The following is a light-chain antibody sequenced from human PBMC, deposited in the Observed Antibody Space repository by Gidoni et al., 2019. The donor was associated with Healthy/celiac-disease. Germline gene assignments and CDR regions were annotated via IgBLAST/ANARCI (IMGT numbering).Light chain of an antibody. CDR3: MQARQTPLT. CDR1: QSLLHSNGYTY. Sequence: IVMTQSPLYLPVAPGEPASIACRSSQSLLHSNGYTYLDWYLQKPGQSPQLLIYLGSNRASGVPDRFSGSGSGTDFTLKISRVEAEDVGVYYCMQARQTPLTFXGXTKVXIK. CDR2: LGS. V-gene: IGKV2-28*01. J-gene: IGKJ4*01.